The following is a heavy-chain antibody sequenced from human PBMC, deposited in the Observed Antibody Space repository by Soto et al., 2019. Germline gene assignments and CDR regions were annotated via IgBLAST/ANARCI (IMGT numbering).Heavy chain of an antibody. Sequence: ASVKVSCKASGYTFTSYGISWVRQAPGQGLEWMGWISAYNGNTNYAQKLQGRVTMTTDTSTSTAYMELRSLRSDDTAVYYCARARYYYDSSGYQPFDYWGQGTLVTVSS. CDR3: ARARYYYDSSGYQPFDY. CDR1: GYTFTSYG. V-gene: IGHV1-18*01. CDR2: ISAYNGNT. D-gene: IGHD3-22*01. J-gene: IGHJ4*02.